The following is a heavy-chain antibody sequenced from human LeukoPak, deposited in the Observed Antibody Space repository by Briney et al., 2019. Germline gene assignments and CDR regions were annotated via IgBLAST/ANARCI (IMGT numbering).Heavy chain of an antibody. CDR1: GFTFSSYW. J-gene: IGHJ4*02. CDR2: IKQDGSEK. CDR3: ARDYYDSSGYYRHDY. Sequence: GGSLRLSCAASGFTFSSYWMSWVRQAPGKGLEWVANIKQDGSEKYYVDSVTGRFTISRGNAKNSLYLQMNSLRAEDTAVYYCARDYYDSSGYYRHDYWGQGTLVTVSS. V-gene: IGHV3-7*01. D-gene: IGHD3-22*01.